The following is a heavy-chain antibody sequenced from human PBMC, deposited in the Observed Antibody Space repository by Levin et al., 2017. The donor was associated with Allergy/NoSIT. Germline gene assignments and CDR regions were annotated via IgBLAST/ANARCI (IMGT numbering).Heavy chain of an antibody. CDR2: FDPEDGET. J-gene: IGHJ5*02. V-gene: IGHV1-24*01. CDR1: GYTLTELS. Sequence: ASVKVSCKVSGYTLTELSMHWVRQAPGKGLEWMGGFDPEDGETIYAQKFQGRVTMTEDTSTDTAYMELSSLRSEDTAVYYCATEGAVDNWFDPWGQGTLVTVSS. CDR3: ATEGAVDNWFDP.